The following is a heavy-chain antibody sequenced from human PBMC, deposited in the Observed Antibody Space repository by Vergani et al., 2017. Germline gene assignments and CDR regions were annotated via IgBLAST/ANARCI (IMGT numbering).Heavy chain of an antibody. CDR1: GASVNSYY. V-gene: IGHV4-59*02. J-gene: IGHJ4*02. D-gene: IGHD3-10*01. CDR2: VSVRGDT. CDR3: ARSLIYYGAGSPDY. Sequence: QVKLQESGPGLVKPSETLSLTCTVSGASVNSYYWSWIRQPPGNGLEWMGYVSVRGDTLYDTSVKGRMTISLHTSSTQFSLYLTSVTAAETAVYYCARSLIYYGAGSPDYWGQGTLVTVSS.